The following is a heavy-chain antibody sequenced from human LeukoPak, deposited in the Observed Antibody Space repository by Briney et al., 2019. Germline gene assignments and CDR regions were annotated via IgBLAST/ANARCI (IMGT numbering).Heavy chain of an antibody. CDR3: ARPVRFGELSPYGY. CDR2: INHSGST. V-gene: IGHV4-34*01. J-gene: IGHJ4*02. CDR1: GGSFSGYY. Sequence: SETLSLTCAVYGGSFSGYYWSWIRQPPGKGLEWIGEINHSGSTNYNPSLKSRVTISVDTSKNQFSLKVSSVTAADTAVYYCARPVRFGELSPYGYWGQGTLATVSS. D-gene: IGHD3-10*01.